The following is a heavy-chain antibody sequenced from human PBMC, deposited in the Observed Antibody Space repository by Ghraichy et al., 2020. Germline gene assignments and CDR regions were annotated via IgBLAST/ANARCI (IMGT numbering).Heavy chain of an antibody. Sequence: SETLSLTCAVYGGSFSGYYWSWIRQPPGKGLEWIGEINHSGSTNYNPSLKSRVTISVDTSKNQFSLKLSSVTAADTAVYYCARGKGYCTNGVCPPYIYYYYYYGMDVWGLGTTATASS. CDR2: INHSGST. CDR1: GGSFSGYY. J-gene: IGHJ6*02. V-gene: IGHV4-34*01. D-gene: IGHD2-8*01. CDR3: ARGKGYCTNGVCPPYIYYYYYYGMDV.